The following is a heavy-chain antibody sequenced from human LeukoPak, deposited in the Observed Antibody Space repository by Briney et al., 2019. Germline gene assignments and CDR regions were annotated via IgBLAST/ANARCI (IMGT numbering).Heavy chain of an antibody. CDR1: GFTFSSYE. CDR2: ISASDSTI. CDR3: ARDFGYYGSGSYPDCFDY. V-gene: IGHV3-48*03. D-gene: IGHD3-10*01. Sequence: GGSLRLSCTASGFTFSSYEMSYISASDSTIYYADSVKGRFTISGDNAKNSLYLQMNSLRAEDTAIYYCARDFGYYGSGSYPDCFDYWGQGTLVTVSS. J-gene: IGHJ4*02.